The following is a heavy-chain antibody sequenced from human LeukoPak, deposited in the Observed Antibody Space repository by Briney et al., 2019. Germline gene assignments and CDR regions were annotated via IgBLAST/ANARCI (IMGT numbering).Heavy chain of an antibody. CDR3: ARDLDSGSYLDY. CDR1: GGTFSSYA. CDR2: IIPIFGTA. Sequence: ASVKVSCKASGGTFSSYAISWVRQAPGQGLEWMGGIIPIFGTANYEPKYQGRVTISAEESTSTAYMELSSLRSEDTAVYYCARDLDSGSYLDYWGQGTLVTVSS. J-gene: IGHJ4*02. D-gene: IGHD1-26*01. V-gene: IGHV1-69*13.